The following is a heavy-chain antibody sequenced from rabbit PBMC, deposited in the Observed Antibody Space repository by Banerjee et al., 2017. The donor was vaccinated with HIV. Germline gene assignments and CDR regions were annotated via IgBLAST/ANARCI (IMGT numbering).Heavy chain of an antibody. CDR2: IYPGFGIT. D-gene: IGHD7-1*01. Sequence: QSLEESGGDLVKPGASLTLPCTASGFTISSSYVMCWVRQAPGKGPEWIAYIYPGFGITNYANSVKGRFTISRDNAQNTVFLQMTSLTAADTATYFCAREDYAGYGFFNLWGPGTLVTVS. CDR3: AREDYAGYGFFNL. CDR1: GFTISSSYV. J-gene: IGHJ4*01. V-gene: IGHV1S40*01.